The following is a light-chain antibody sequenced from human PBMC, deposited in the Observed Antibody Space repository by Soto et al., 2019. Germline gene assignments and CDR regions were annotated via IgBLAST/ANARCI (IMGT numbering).Light chain of an antibody. Sequence: QSVLTQPASVSGSPGQSITISCTGTSSDVGGYNYVSWYQQHPGKAPKLMIYEVSNRPSGVSNRFSGSKSGNTASLTVSGLQAADEADYFCKSYDGSNTYVFGSGTKLTVL. J-gene: IGLJ1*01. V-gene: IGLV2-14*01. CDR3: KSYDGSNTYV. CDR2: EVS. CDR1: SSDVGGYNY.